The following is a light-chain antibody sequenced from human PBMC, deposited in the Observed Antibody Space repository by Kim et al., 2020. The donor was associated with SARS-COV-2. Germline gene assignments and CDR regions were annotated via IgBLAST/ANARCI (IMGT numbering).Light chain of an antibody. CDR3: QQYGSSIT. Sequence: PGERATLTCRASQSVGSIFLAWYQQKAGQAPRLLIYGASNRGTGIPDRFSGSGSATDFTLTISRLEPEDFAVYFCQQYGSSITFGQGTRLEIK. V-gene: IGKV3-20*01. J-gene: IGKJ5*01. CDR2: GAS. CDR1: QSVGSIF.